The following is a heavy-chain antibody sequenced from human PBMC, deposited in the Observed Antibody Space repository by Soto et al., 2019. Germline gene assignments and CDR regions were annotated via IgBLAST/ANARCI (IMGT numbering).Heavy chain of an antibody. CDR1: GYTFTSYG. Sequence: GAAVKVSCKASGYTFTSYGISWVRQAPGQGLEWMGWISAYNGNTNYAQKLQGRVTMTTATSTSTAYMELRSLRSDATALYYCARALNKWNAFDIWGQGTMVTVSS. CDR2: ISAYNGNT. CDR3: ARALNKWNAFDI. V-gene: IGHV1-18*01. D-gene: IGHD2-8*01. J-gene: IGHJ3*02.